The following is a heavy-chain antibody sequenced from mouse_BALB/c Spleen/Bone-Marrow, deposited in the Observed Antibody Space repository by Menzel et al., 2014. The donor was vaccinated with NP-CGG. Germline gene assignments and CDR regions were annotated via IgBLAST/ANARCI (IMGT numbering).Heavy chain of an antibody. Sequence: QVQLQQSGTELVMPGASVKMSCEASGYAFTDRWIHWVKQRPGQGLEWIGAIDTSDSYTNYNQKFKGKATLTVDESSSTAYIHLSNLTSEDSAVYYCARGGDDFSLDYWGQRTSVTVSS. CDR3: ARGGDDFSLDY. D-gene: IGHD2-4*01. CDR2: IDTSDSYT. J-gene: IGHJ4*01. CDR1: GYAFTDRW. V-gene: IGHV1-69*01.